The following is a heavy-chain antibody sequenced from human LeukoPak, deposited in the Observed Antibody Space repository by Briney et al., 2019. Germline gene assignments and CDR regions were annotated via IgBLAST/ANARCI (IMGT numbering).Heavy chain of an antibody. D-gene: IGHD1-26*01. CDR1: GDTFTGYD. V-gene: IGHV1-8*01. Sequence: ASVKVSCKASGDTFTGYDINWVRQANGQRREWMGWMKPNTGHTGYAHTFQRRTTTNRNSSIDTAYMELSGLTSEATAVYYCTRGSLSGSSRNYWGQGTLLTVPS. CDR3: TRGSLSGSSRNY. CDR2: MKPNTGHT. J-gene: IGHJ4*02.